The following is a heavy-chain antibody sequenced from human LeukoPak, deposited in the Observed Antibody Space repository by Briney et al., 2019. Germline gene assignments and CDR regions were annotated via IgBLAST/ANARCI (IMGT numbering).Heavy chain of an antibody. J-gene: IGHJ3*02. CDR3: ARHYDSSGYYFDAFDI. V-gene: IGHV4-31*03. Sequence: SQTLSLTCTVSGGSISSGGYYWSWIRQHPGKGLEWIGYIYYSGSTYYNPSLKSRVTISVDTSKNQFSLKLSSVTAADTAVYYCARHYDSSGYYFDAFDIWGQGTMVTVSS. D-gene: IGHD3-22*01. CDR1: GGSISSGGYY. CDR2: IYYSGST.